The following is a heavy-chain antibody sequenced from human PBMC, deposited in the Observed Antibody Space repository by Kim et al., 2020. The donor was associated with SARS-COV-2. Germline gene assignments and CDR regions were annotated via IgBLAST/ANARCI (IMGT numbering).Heavy chain of an antibody. Sequence: GGSLRLSCAASGFTVTTYWMHWVRQAPGKGLVWVSRIKSEGTGISYADSVKGRFTISRDNANNTLYLQMDNLRDEDTAVYYCASDTVLYDLDVWGQGTTVTVSS. CDR3: ASDTVLYDLDV. D-gene: IGHD4-4*01. CDR1: GFTVTTYW. V-gene: IGHV3-74*01. CDR2: IKSEGTGI. J-gene: IGHJ6*02.